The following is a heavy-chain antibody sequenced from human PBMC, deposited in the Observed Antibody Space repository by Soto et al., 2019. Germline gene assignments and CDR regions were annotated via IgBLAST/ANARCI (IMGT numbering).Heavy chain of an antibody. Sequence: QVQLQQSGQGLVKPSETLSLTCGISGDSVSSNSASWNWVRQSPSRGLEWLGRTYYRSKWYNDYAVSVKGRITINPDTSKNQFSLQLNSVTPEDTAVYYCARVATIDPVKFDYWGQGTLVTFSS. CDR2: TYYRSKWYN. CDR1: GDSVSSNSAS. D-gene: IGHD5-12*01. V-gene: IGHV6-1*01. J-gene: IGHJ4*02. CDR3: ARVATIDPVKFDY.